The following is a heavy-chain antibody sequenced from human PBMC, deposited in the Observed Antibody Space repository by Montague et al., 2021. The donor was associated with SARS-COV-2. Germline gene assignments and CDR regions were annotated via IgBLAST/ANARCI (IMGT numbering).Heavy chain of an antibody. CDR2: NYLHGNA. D-gene: IGHD5-18*01. J-gene: IGHJ4*02. Sequence: SETLSLTCSVSGYFIGTGYYWGWIRQSPGKGLEWIGSNYLHGNAYYNPSLNSRVTISLDTSTDQFSLRLTSVTASDTAVYYCARDRVTRAGFDYWGQGSLVIVSS. V-gene: IGHV4-38-2*02. CDR1: GYFIGTGYY. CDR3: ARDRVTRAGFDY.